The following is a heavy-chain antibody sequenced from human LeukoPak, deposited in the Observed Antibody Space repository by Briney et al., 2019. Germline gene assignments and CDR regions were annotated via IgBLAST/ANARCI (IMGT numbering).Heavy chain of an antibody. J-gene: IGHJ4*02. V-gene: IGHV5-51*01. D-gene: IGHD5-18*01. CDR1: GYSFTSYW. CDR3: ARTSRGYSYGRNFDY. Sequence: GESLKISCKGSGYSFTSYWIGWVRQMPGKRLEWMGIIYPGDSDTRYSPSFQGQVTISADKSISTAYLQWSSLKASDTAMYYCARTSRGYSYGRNFDYWGQGTLVTVSS. CDR2: IYPGDSDT.